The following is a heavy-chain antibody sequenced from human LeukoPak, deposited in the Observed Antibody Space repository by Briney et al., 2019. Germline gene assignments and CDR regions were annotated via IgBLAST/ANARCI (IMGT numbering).Heavy chain of an antibody. V-gene: IGHV1-18*01. CDR1: GYTFTSYG. Sequence: ASVKVSCKASGYTFTSYGISWVRQAPGQGLEWMGWISAYNGNTNYAQKFQGRVTITADKSTSTAYMELSSLRSEDTAVYYCASNAYSSGWRNWFDPWGQGTLVTVSS. CDR3: ASNAYSSGWRNWFDP. CDR2: ISAYNGNT. J-gene: IGHJ5*02. D-gene: IGHD6-19*01.